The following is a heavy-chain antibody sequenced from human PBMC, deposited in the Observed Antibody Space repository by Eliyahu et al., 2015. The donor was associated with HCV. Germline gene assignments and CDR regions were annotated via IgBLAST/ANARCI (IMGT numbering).Heavy chain of an antibody. D-gene: IGHD3-16*01. Sequence: QVQLVQSGAEVKKPGASXKXXCKASGYXXTSYGISWVRQAPGQGLEWMGWISAYNGNTNYAQKLQGRVTMXTDTSTSTAYMELRSLRSDDTAVYYCARSIMIVPLGFDYWGQGTLVTVSS. CDR2: ISAYNGNT. CDR3: ARSIMIVPLGFDY. J-gene: IGHJ4*02. CDR1: GYXXTSYG. V-gene: IGHV1-18*01.